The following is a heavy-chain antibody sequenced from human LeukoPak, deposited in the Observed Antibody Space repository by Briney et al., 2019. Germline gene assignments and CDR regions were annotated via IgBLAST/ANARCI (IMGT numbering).Heavy chain of an antibody. Sequence: SETLSLTCTVSGGSISSYYWSWIRQPAGKGLEWIGRIYTSGSTNYNPSLKSRVTMSVDTSKNQFSLKLSSGTAADTAVYYCARARGATSTKYFDYWGQGTLVTVSS. CDR3: ARARGATSTKYFDY. D-gene: IGHD5-24*01. CDR1: GGSISSYY. CDR2: IYTSGST. J-gene: IGHJ4*02. V-gene: IGHV4-4*07.